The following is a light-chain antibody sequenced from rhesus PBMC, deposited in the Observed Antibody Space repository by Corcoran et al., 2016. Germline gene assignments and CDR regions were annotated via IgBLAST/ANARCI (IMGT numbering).Light chain of an antibody. V-gene: IGKV1-22*01. CDR2: KAS. CDR1: QGISSW. Sequence: DIQMTQSPSSLSASVGDKVTITCRASQGISSWLAWYQQKPGEALKLLIYKASSLQSGVPSRFSGSGSGTDFTLPISSLQPEVFATYYCLQCPRSPWTFGQGTKVEIK. CDR3: LQCPRSPWT. J-gene: IGKJ1*01.